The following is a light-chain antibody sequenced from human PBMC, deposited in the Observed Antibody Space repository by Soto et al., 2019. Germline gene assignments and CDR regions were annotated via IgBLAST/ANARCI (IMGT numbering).Light chain of an antibody. CDR3: SAYTKPKEA. J-gene: IGLJ1*01. Sequence: SALTQPASVSGSPGQSITISCTGTSSDVGAYNYVSWYKHHPVKAPKLVIYEVSNRPSGLSNRFSGSKSGNTASLTISGPQAEDEADDLCSAYTKPKEAFGSGTKDTV. CDR2: EVS. V-gene: IGLV2-14*01. CDR1: SSDVGAYNY.